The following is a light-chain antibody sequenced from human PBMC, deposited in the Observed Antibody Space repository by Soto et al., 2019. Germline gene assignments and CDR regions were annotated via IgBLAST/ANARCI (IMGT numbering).Light chain of an antibody. Sequence: IVLTQSPGTLSLSPGERATLSCRASQSVDSNYLAWYQQKPGQAPRLLIYGASSRAAGIPDRFSGSGSGTDFTLTISRLEPEDFAMYYCQQYGSSPKAFGQGTKVDSK. CDR1: QSVDSNY. V-gene: IGKV3-20*01. J-gene: IGKJ1*01. CDR2: GAS. CDR3: QQYGSSPKA.